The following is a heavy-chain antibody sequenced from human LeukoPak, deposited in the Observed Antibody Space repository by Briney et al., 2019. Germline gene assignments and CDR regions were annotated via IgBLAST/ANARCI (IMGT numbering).Heavy chain of an antibody. J-gene: IGHJ4*02. V-gene: IGHV4-59*12. D-gene: IGHD4-17*01. CDR3: ARARTTVTTPPHIDY. Sequence: SETLSLTCTLSADSISRYYWSWIRHPPGKVLEWIGYISFIVTTNYNPSLKSRVTISVDTSKNQFSLKLSSVTAADTAVYYCARARTTVTTPPHIDYWGQGTLVTVSS. CDR2: ISFIVTT. CDR1: ADSISRYY.